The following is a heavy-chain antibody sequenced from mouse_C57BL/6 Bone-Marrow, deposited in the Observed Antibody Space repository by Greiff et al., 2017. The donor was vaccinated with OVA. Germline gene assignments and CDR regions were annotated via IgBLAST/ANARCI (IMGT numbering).Heavy chain of an antibody. V-gene: IGHV1-69*01. CDR1: GYTFTSYW. D-gene: IGHD1-2*01. Sequence: VQLQQPGAELVMPGASVKLSCKASGYTFTSYWMHWVKQRPGQGLEWIGEIDPSDSYTNYNQKFKGKSTLTVDKSSSTAYMQLSSLTSEDSAVYDCESGVIRRDLGGGGTGTTVTVSS. CDR3: ESGVIRRDLGG. CDR2: IDPSDSYT. J-gene: IGHJ1*03.